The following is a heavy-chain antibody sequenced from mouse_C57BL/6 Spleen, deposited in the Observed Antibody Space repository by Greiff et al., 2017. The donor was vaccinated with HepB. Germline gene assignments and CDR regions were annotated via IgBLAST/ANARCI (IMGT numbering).Heavy chain of an antibody. CDR1: GFNIKDYY. CDR2: IDPEDGDT. V-gene: IGHV14-1*01. CDR3: ISYSNYGYFDV. J-gene: IGHJ1*03. Sequence: EVQLQQSGAELVRPGASVKLSCTASGFNIKDYYMHWVKQRPEQGLEWIGRIDPEDGDTEYAPKFQGKATMTADTSSNTAYLQLSSLTSEDTAVYYCISYSNYGYFDVWGTGTTVTVSS. D-gene: IGHD2-5*01.